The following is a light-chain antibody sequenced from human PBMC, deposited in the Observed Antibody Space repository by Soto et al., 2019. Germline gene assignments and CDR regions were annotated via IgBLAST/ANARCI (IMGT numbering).Light chain of an antibody. CDR3: QQYNSFWT. CDR2: KAS. J-gene: IGKJ5*01. CDR1: QSISNW. Sequence: DIQLTQSPSTLSAAVGDRFTITCRASQSISNWLAWYQQKPGKAPKLLIHKASTLESWVPSRFSGSGSGTEFTLTISSLQPDDFATYYCQQYNSFWTFGQGTRLEI. V-gene: IGKV1-5*03.